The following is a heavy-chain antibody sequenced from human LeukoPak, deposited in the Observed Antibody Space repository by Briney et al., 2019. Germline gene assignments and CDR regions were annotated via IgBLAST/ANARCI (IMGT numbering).Heavy chain of an antibody. Sequence: PGGSLRLSCEASGFSFSTVPMSWVRQVPGKGLECVSYIIASGDSAYYADSVRGRFTISRDNSKNTLYLQMDDLRAEDSVVYYCATHILFWSGLFDSWGQGALVSVSS. J-gene: IGHJ4*02. CDR1: GFSFSTVP. CDR2: IIASGDSA. D-gene: IGHD3-3*01. V-gene: IGHV3-23*01. CDR3: ATHILFWSGLFDS.